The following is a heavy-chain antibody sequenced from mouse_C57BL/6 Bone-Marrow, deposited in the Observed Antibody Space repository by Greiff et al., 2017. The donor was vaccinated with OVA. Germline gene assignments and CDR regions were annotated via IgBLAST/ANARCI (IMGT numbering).Heavy chain of an antibody. J-gene: IGHJ3*01. Sequence: QVQLQQPGAELVKLGASVKMSCKASGYTFTSYWITWVKQRPGQGLEWIGDIYPGSGSTNYNEKFKSKATLTVDTSSSTAYMQLSSLTAEDSAVYNCAREGELGETFAYWGQGTLVTVSA. CDR1: GYTFTSYW. CDR2: IYPGSGST. D-gene: IGHD4-1*01. V-gene: IGHV1-55*01. CDR3: AREGELGETFAY.